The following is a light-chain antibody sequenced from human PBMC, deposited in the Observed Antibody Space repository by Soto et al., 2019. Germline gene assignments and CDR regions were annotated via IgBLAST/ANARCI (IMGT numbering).Light chain of an antibody. Sequence: SYELTQPPSVSVAPGQTARITCGGNNIGSKSVHWYQQKPGQAPVLVVYDDGDRPSGIPERFSGSNSGNTATLTISRVEAGDEADYYCQVWDSSSDSWVFGGGTKLTVL. J-gene: IGLJ3*02. CDR2: DDG. CDR1: NIGSKS. CDR3: QVWDSSSDSWV. V-gene: IGLV3-21*02.